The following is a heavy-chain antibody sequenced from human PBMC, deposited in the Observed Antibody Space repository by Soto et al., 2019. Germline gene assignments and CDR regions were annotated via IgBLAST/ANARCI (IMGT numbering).Heavy chain of an antibody. CDR3: ARLYGGNLFDY. J-gene: IGHJ4*02. CDR2: IYHSGST. V-gene: IGHV4-4*02. D-gene: IGHD4-17*01. Sequence: SETLSLTCAVSGGSISSSNWWSWVRQPPGKGLEWIGEIYHSGSTNYNPSLKSRVTISVDTSKNQFSLKLSPVTAADTAVYYCARLYGGNLFDYWGQGTLVTVSS. CDR1: GGSISSSNW.